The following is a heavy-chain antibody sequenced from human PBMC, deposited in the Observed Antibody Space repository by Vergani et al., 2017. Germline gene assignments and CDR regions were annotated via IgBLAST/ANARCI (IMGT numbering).Heavy chain of an antibody. V-gene: IGHV1-69*01. Sequence: QVQLVQSGAEVKKPGSSVKVSCKASGGTFSSYAISWVRQAPGQGLEWMGGIIPIFGTANYAQKFQGRVPITADESTSTASMELSSLRSEDTAVYYCAGGGVGITSSTSWFDPWGQGTLVTVSS. CDR2: IIPIFGTA. D-gene: IGHD3-16*01. CDR1: GGTFSSYA. CDR3: AGGGVGITSSTSWFDP. J-gene: IGHJ5*02.